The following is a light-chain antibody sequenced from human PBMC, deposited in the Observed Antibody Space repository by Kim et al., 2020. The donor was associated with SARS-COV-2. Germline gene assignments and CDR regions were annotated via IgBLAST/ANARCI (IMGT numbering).Light chain of an antibody. Sequence: DIVMTQSPDSLAVSLGERATINCKSSQSVLYSSNNKNYLAWYQQKPGQPPKLLISWASTRESGVPDRFSGSGSGTDFTLTISSLQAEDVAVYYCQQYYRTPQTFGQGTKVDIK. CDR1: QSVLYSSNNKNY. V-gene: IGKV4-1*01. CDR2: WAS. J-gene: IGKJ1*01. CDR3: QQYYRTPQT.